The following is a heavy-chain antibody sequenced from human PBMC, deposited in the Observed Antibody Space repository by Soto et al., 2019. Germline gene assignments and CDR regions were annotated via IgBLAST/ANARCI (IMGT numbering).Heavy chain of an antibody. CDR2: INPHGGST. V-gene: IGHV1-46*01. Sequence: GASVKVSCKAPRDTFTSYYLHWVRPAPGQGLESMGVINPHGGSTAYAQRFKGRVTLTRDTSASTVYMEVSSLTSEDTAMYYCARASGGNFGIIIEGTKWVAPWGQGTLVTVSS. J-gene: IGHJ5*02. D-gene: IGHD3-3*02. CDR3: ARASGGNFGIIIEGTKWVAP. CDR1: RDTFTSYY.